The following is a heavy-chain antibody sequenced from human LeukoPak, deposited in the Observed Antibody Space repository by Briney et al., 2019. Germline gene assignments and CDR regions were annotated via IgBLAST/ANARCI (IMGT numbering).Heavy chain of an antibody. J-gene: IGHJ6*02. CDR3: ARAPHYYSGMDV. Sequence: GGSLRLSCAASGFTVSSKHVTWVRQAPGKGLEWVSVIYGGGNTYSADSVKDRFTISRDNSKNTLYLQMNSLRAEDTAVYYCARAPHYYSGMDVWGRGTTVTVSS. V-gene: IGHV3-66*01. CDR1: GFTVSSKH. CDR2: IYGGGNT.